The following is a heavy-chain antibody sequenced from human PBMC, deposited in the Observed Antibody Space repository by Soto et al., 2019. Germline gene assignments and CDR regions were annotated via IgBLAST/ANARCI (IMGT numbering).Heavy chain of an antibody. Sequence: QVQLVQSGAEVKKPGSSVKVSCKASGGTFSSYTISWVRQAPGQGLEWMGRIIPILGIANYAQKFQGRVTITADKSTSTVYMELSSLRSEDTAVYYCAREEYSYGFDYWGQGTLVTVSS. D-gene: IGHD5-18*01. V-gene: IGHV1-69*08. CDR2: IIPILGIA. CDR1: GGTFSSYT. J-gene: IGHJ4*02. CDR3: AREEYSYGFDY.